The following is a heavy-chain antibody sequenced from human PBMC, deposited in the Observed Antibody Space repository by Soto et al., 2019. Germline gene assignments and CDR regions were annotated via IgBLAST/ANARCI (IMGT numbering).Heavy chain of an antibody. D-gene: IGHD2-15*01. CDR1: GGSISSSTYY. V-gene: IGHV4-39*01. J-gene: IGHJ5*02. CDR2: ISYRGST. CDR3: ARGDCSGGSCYVGWFDP. Sequence: QLQLQESGPGLVKPSETLSLTCSVSGGSISSSTYYWGWIRQPPGKGLEWIGSISYRGSTYYNPSLKSRVTMSVDTSKNQFSLKLTSVTAADTAVYYCARGDCSGGSCYVGWFDPWGQGTLVIASS.